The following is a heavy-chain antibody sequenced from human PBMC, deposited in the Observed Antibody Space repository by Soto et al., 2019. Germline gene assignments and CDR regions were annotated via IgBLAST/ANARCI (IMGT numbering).Heavy chain of an antibody. D-gene: IGHD2-21*02. Sequence: GESLKISCKGSGYSFTSYWIGWVRQMPGKGLEWMGIIYPGDSDTRYSPSFQGQVTISADKSISTAYLQWSSLKASDTAMYYCASQTAYCGGDCYSFGAFDIWGQGTMVTVSS. V-gene: IGHV5-51*01. CDR1: GYSFTSYW. CDR2: IYPGDSDT. CDR3: ASQTAYCGGDCYSFGAFDI. J-gene: IGHJ3*02.